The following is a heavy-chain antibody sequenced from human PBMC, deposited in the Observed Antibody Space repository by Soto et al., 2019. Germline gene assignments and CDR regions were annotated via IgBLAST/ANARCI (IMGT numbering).Heavy chain of an antibody. CDR1: GGSVSSGSYY. Sequence: PSETLSLTCTVSGGSVSSGSYYWSWIRQPPGKGLEWIGYIYYSGITNYTPSLKSRVTISVDMSKNQFSLKLSSVTAADTAVYYCARVDYDSSGYPTYFFDYWGQGTLVTVSS. D-gene: IGHD3-22*01. J-gene: IGHJ4*02. V-gene: IGHV4-61*01. CDR3: ARVDYDSSGYPTYFFDY. CDR2: IYYSGIT.